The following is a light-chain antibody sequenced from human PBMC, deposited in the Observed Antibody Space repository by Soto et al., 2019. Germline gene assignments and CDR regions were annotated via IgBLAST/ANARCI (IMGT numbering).Light chain of an antibody. Sequence: DIQMTQSPSSLSASVGDRVTITCQASQDISKYLNWYQQKSGKAPKLLIYDASNLEPGVRSRFSESGSGTVFAFTISRLQPEDISTYYCQQYDNCLWTLTFVGGTTVEIK. J-gene: IGKJ4*01. CDR3: QQYDNCLWTLT. CDR1: QDISKY. V-gene: IGKV1-33*01. CDR2: DAS.